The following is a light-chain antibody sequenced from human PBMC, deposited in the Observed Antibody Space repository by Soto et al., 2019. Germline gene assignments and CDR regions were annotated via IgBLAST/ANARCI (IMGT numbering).Light chain of an antibody. CDR2: DVS. CDR1: ESVTDY. CDR3: QQRSDWPWT. Sequence: EIVLTQSPATLSLSPGERGTLSCRASESVTDYLAWYQQKPGQAPRLLVYDVSNRAAGIPTRFSGGGSGTDFTLTISNVEPEDFAVYYCQQRSDWPWTFGQGTKMDIK. V-gene: IGKV3-11*01. J-gene: IGKJ1*01.